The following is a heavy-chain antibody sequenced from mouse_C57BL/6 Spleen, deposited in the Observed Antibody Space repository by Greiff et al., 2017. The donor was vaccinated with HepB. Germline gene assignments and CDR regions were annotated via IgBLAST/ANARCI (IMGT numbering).Heavy chain of an antibody. D-gene: IGHD3-2*02. Sequence: QVQLQQPGTELVKPGASVKLSCKASGYTFTSYWMHWVKQRPGQGLEWIGNINPSNGGTNYNAKFKSKATLTVNKSSSTAYMQRSSLTSEDSAVYYCARSAEALYAMDYWGQGTSVTVSS. CDR3: ARSAEALYAMDY. CDR1: GYTFTSYW. CDR2: INPSNGGT. V-gene: IGHV1-53*01. J-gene: IGHJ4*01.